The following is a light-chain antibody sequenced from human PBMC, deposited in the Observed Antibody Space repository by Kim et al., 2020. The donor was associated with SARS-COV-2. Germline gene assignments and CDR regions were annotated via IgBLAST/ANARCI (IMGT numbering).Light chain of an antibody. CDR2: GAS. CDR3: QNYNDWPPWT. V-gene: IGKV3-15*01. J-gene: IGKJ1*01. CDR1: QSFGGD. Sequence: SPAERVTLSCRARQSFGGDLAWYQQKPGQAPRLLIYGASTRATGVPDRFSGRGSGTEFILTISSLQSEDFALYYCQNYNDWPPWTFGQGTKVDIK.